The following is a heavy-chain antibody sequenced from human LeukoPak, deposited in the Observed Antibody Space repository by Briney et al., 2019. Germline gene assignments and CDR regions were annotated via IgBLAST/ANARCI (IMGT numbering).Heavy chain of an antibody. V-gene: IGHV3-30*04. CDR2: ISYDGSNK. Sequence: GRSLRLSCAASGFTFSSYAMHWVRQASGKGLEWVAVISYDGSNKYYADSVKGRFTISRDNSKNTLYLQMNSLRAEDTAVYYCARDGGYENTYYFDYWGQGTLVTVSS. D-gene: IGHD5-12*01. J-gene: IGHJ4*02. CDR1: GFTFSSYA. CDR3: ARDGGYENTYYFDY.